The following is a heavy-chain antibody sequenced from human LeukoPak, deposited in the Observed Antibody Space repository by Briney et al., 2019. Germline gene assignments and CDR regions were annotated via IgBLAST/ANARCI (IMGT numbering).Heavy chain of an antibody. D-gene: IGHD6-19*01. Sequence: TSETLSLTCTVSGGSISSSSYYWGWIRQPPGKGLEWIGSIYYSGSTNYNPSLKSRVTISVGKSKNQFSLKLSSVTAADTAVYYCARGPAVAGYYYYGMDVWGQGTTVTVSS. CDR2: IYYSGST. CDR3: ARGPAVAGYYYYGMDV. CDR1: GGSISSSSYY. J-gene: IGHJ6*02. V-gene: IGHV4-39*07.